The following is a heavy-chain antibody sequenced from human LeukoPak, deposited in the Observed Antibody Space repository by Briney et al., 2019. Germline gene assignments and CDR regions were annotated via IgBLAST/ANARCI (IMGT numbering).Heavy chain of an antibody. J-gene: IGHJ4*02. V-gene: IGHV3-7*01. CDR3: ARDPTYYDILTGLLDY. CDR2: IKQDGSEK. Sequence: PGGSLRLSCAASGFTFSSYWMSWVRQAPGKGLEWVANIKQDGSEKYYVDSVKGRFTISRDNAKNSLYLQMNSLRAEETAVYYCARDPTYYDILTGLLDYWGQGTLVTVSS. CDR1: GFTFSSYW. D-gene: IGHD3-9*01.